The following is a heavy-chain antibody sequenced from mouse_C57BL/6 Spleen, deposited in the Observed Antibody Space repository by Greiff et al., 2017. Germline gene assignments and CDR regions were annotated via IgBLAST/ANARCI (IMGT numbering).Heavy chain of an antibody. J-gene: IGHJ2*01. D-gene: IGHD1-1*01. CDR3: ASQGATVRGY. CDR2: ILPGRGST. V-gene: IGHV1-9*01. CDR1: CYTFTGYW. Sequence: VQLQQSVAELMKPGASVKFSCKATCYTFTGYWIAWVKQRPGPGLEWIGEILPGRGSTNYNEKFKGKATFTADTSSNTAYMQLSSLTTENSAIYYCASQGATVRGYWGQGTTLTVSS.